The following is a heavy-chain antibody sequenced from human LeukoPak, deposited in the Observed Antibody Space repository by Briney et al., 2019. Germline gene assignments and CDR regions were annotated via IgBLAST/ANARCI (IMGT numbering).Heavy chain of an antibody. V-gene: IGHV1-2*02. D-gene: IGHD3-9*01. J-gene: IGHJ5*02. Sequence: ASVKVSCKASGYTFTGYYMHWVRQAPGQGLEWMGWINPNSGGTNYAQKFQGRVTMTRDTSISTAYMELSSLRSEDTAVYYCARDLADVGGDVLRYFDWLLSNWFDPWGQGTLVTVSS. CDR1: GYTFTGYY. CDR3: ARDLADVGGDVLRYFDWLLSNWFDP. CDR2: INPNSGGT.